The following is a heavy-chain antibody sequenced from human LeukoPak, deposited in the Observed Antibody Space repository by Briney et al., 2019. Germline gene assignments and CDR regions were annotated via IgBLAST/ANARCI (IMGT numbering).Heavy chain of an antibody. V-gene: IGHV1-2*02. CDR1: GYTFTGYY. CDR3: AKANHCSSNSCYRDGWFDP. J-gene: IGHJ5*02. D-gene: IGHD2-2*02. CDR2: INPNSGGT. Sequence: ASVKVSCKASGYTFTGYYMHWVRQAPGQGLEWTGWINPNSGGTNYAQKFQGRGTMTRDTSISTAYMELSRLRSDDTAVYYCAKANHCSSNSCYRDGWFDPWGQGTLVTVSS.